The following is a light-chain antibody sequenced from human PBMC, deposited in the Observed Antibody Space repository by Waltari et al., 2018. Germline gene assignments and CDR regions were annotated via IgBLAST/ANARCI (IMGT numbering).Light chain of an antibody. CDR2: AAS. CDR1: QSIASY. V-gene: IGKV1-39*01. J-gene: IGKJ1*01. CDR3: QQSFETPPT. Sequence: DIQMTQSPSSLSASIGDRVTVTCRASQSIASYLHWYQQKPGRAPKPLIYAASSLQSGVPSRFSGSGSGTDFTLTISSLQPEDFATYYCQQSFETPPTFGQGTRVEVK.